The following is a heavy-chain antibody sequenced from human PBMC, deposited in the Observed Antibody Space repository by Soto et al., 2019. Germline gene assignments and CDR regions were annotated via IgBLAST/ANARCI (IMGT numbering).Heavy chain of an antibody. V-gene: IGHV4-30-2*01. CDR1: GGSINSGGYS. Sequence: SETLSLTCTVSGGSINSGGYSWTWIRQPPGKGLEWIGFIYHTGTTYYNPSLKSRVTISVDTSKNQFSLKLTSVTAADTAVYYCARDKITGLFDYWGQGTLVTVSS. D-gene: IGHD2-8*02. CDR3: ARDKITGLFDY. CDR2: IYHTGTT. J-gene: IGHJ4*02.